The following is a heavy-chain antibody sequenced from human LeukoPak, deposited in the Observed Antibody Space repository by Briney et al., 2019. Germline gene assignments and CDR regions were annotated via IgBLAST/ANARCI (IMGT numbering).Heavy chain of an antibody. CDR1: GGSFSGYY. V-gene: IGHV4-34*01. J-gene: IGHJ4*02. CDR3: ASVWFGGYLDY. Sequence: PSETLSLTCAVYGGSFSGYYWSWIRQPPGKGLEWIGEINHSGSTNYNPSLKSRVTISVDTSKNQFSLKLSSVTAADTAVYYCASVWFGGYLDYWGQGTLVTVSS. D-gene: IGHD3-10*01. CDR2: INHSGST.